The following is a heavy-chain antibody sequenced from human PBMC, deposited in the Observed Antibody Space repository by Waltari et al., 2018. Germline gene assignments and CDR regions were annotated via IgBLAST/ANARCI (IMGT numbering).Heavy chain of an antibody. CDR3: ARAPYCSSTSCYKYYYYGMDV. V-gene: IGHV4-34*01. J-gene: IGHJ6*02. CDR2: INHSGST. Sequence: QVQLQQWGAGLLKPSETLSLTCAVYGGSFSGYYWSWIRQPPGKGLEWIGEINHSGSTNDNPSLKSRVTISVDTSKNQFSLKLSSVTAADTAVYYCARAPYCSSTSCYKYYYYGMDVWGQGTTVTVSS. CDR1: GGSFSGYY. D-gene: IGHD2-2*02.